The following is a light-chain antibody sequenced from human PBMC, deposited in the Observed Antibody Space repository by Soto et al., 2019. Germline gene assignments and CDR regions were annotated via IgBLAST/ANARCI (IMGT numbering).Light chain of an antibody. J-gene: IGKJ4*01. V-gene: IGKV3D-20*02. Sequence: EIVMTPSPAALSVSPGERVTLSFRASQSVSSNYLAWYQQKLGQAPRLLIYDASRRATGIPVRFSGSGSGTDFTLTISSLEPEDFAVYYCQQRSNWPTFGGGTKV. CDR3: QQRSNWPT. CDR1: QSVSSNY. CDR2: DAS.